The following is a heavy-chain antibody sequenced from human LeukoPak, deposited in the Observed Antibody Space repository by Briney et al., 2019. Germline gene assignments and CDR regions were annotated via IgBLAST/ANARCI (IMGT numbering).Heavy chain of an antibody. J-gene: IGHJ4*02. CDR2: IYYSGTT. V-gene: IGHV4-31*03. CDR1: GDSISNGGYY. D-gene: IGHD2-15*01. CDR3: ARERGFVLPDY. Sequence: SQTLSLTCTVSGDSISNGGYYWSWIRQHPGKGLEWIGYIYYSGTTYYNPSLKSRLTLSIDISKNRFSLNLTSVTAADTAVYYCARERGFVLPDYWGQGTLVTVSS.